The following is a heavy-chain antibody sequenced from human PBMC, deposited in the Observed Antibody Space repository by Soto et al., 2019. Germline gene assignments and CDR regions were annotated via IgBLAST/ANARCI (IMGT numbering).Heavy chain of an antibody. J-gene: IGHJ6*02. V-gene: IGHV1-69*13. D-gene: IGHD1-1*01. CDR1: GGTFSSYA. CDR2: IIPIFGTA. CDR3: ARGGINWNTEGYYYYGMDV. Sequence: SVKVSCKASGGTFSSYAVSWVRQAPGQGLEWMGGIIPIFGTANYAQKFQGRVTITADESTSTAYMELSSLRSEDTAVYYCARGGINWNTEGYYYYGMDVWGQGTTVTVSS.